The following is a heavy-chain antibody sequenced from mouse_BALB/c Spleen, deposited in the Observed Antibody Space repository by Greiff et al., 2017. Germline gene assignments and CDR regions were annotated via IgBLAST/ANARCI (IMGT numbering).Heavy chain of an antibody. CDR1: GYTFTSYW. CDR2: INPSTGYT. Sequence: VQLQQSGAELAKPGASVKMSCKASGYTFTSYWMHWVKQRPGQGLEWIGYINPSTGYTEYNQKFKDKATLTADKSSSTAYMQLSSLTSEDSAVYYCARSDYDSFDYWGQGTTLTVSS. D-gene: IGHD2-4*01. V-gene: IGHV1-7*01. J-gene: IGHJ2*01. CDR3: ARSDYDSFDY.